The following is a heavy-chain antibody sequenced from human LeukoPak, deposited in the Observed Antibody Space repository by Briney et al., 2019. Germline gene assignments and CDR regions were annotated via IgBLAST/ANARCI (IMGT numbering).Heavy chain of an antibody. Sequence: GGSLRLSCAACGFTFSSYWMHWVRQAPGKGLVWVSRINSDGSTTSYADSVKGRFTISRDSAKNTLYLQMNSLRAEDTAVYYCASIVNYQHDYWGQGTLVTVSS. CDR3: ASIVNYQHDY. CDR1: GFTFSSYW. J-gene: IGHJ4*02. D-gene: IGHD1-26*01. CDR2: INSDGSTT. V-gene: IGHV3-74*01.